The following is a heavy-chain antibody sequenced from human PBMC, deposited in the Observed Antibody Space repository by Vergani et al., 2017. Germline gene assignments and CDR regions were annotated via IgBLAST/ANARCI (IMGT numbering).Heavy chain of an antibody. Sequence: QVQLQESGPGLVKPSETLYLTCIVPGVSISTYYWNWIRQPPGKGLEWIGFIYYTGSTNYNPSLKGRVTISSDASKNHISLRLTSVNAADTAVYYCAKYGGGGSPFDYWGQGTLVTVSS. CDR3: AKYGGGGSPFDY. V-gene: IGHV4-59*01. CDR2: IYYTGST. CDR1: GVSISTYY. D-gene: IGHD2-15*01. J-gene: IGHJ4*02.